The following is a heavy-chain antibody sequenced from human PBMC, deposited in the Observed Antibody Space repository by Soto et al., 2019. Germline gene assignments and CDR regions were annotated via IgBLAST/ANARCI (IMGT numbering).Heavy chain of an antibody. CDR2: IPHIGNT. J-gene: IGHJ4*02. D-gene: IGHD6-19*01. CDR1: GDSINSGRYY. V-gene: IGHV4-39*01. CDR3: ARPLATQTVAGLNF. Sequence: QLHLQESGPRLVRPSETLSLTCTVSGDSINSGRYYWGWIRQPPGKGLEWIGSIPHIGNTYYNPYLKSRVAMSMDTSKNQFSLELRSVTAADTAVYYCARPLATQTVAGLNFWGRGTLVTVSS.